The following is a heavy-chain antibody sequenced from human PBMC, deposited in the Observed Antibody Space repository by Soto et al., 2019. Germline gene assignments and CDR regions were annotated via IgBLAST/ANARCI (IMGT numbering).Heavy chain of an antibody. J-gene: IGHJ6*02. Sequence: QVQLMQSGAEVKKPGSSVKVSCKASGGTFSTSAISWVRQAPGEGLEWVGGIMPIFATPDYAQKFQGRVTXSXDXXTATAYLERTSLPTDDTAVYYCARDKDRQQLGGNYYYILDVWGQGTAITVSS. CDR1: GGTFSTSA. CDR2: IMPIFATP. CDR3: ARDKDRQQLGGNYYYILDV. D-gene: IGHD3-3*02. V-gene: IGHV1-69*05.